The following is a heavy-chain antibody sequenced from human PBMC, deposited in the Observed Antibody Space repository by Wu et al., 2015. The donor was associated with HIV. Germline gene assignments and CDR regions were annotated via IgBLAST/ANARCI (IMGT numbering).Heavy chain of an antibody. CDR2: IIPIFDRV. V-gene: IGHV1-69*13. J-gene: IGHJ3*01. Sequence: QVHLIQSGAEVKKPGSSVKVSCTASGGTFSSRAISWVRQAPGQGLEWMGRIIPIFDRVHYKQKFQGRVVITADEATSTVYMELSSLSSDDTVLLYCVGPYTGYAYDTFDVWGQGTLVTVSS. CDR1: GGTFSSRA. D-gene: IGHD5-12*01. CDR3: VGPYTGYAYDTFDV.